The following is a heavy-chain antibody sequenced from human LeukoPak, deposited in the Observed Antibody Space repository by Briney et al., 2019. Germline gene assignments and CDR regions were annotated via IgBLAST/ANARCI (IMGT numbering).Heavy chain of an antibody. Sequence: GGSLRLSCAASGFTFSSYAMSWVRQAPGKGLEWVSAISGSGGSTYYADSVKGRFTISRDNPKNTLYLQMNSLRAEDTAVYYCVVRNSENRYCSGGSCYVNWFDPWGQGTLVTVSS. V-gene: IGHV3-23*01. J-gene: IGHJ5*02. CDR1: GFTFSSYA. CDR2: ISGSGGST. CDR3: VVRNSENRYCSGGSCYVNWFDP. D-gene: IGHD2-15*01.